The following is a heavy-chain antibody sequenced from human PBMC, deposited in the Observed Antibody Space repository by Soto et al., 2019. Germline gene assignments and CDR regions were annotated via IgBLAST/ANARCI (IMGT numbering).Heavy chain of an antibody. Sequence: QVQLVQSGAEVKKPGSSVKVSCKASGGTFSSYTISWVRQAPGQGLEWMGRIIPILGIANYAQKFQGRVTITADKSTRTAYMELSSLRSEDTAVYYCARGPVVAANPYYYYYMDVWGKGTTVTVSS. CDR1: GGTFSSYT. J-gene: IGHJ6*03. D-gene: IGHD2-15*01. CDR2: IIPILGIA. CDR3: ARGPVVAANPYYYYYMDV. V-gene: IGHV1-69*02.